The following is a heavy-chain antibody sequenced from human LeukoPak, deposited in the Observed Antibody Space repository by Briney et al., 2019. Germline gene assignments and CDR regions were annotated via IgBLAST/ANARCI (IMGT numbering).Heavy chain of an antibody. CDR1: GGSFRGYS. J-gene: IGHJ6*03. CDR2: INHSGST. Sequence: SETRSLTCAVYGGSFRGYSCSWIRQPPGKGLEWIGEINHSGSTNYTPSLKSRGTISVDTSKNQFSLKLSSVTAADTAVYYCARGRRGYSYGYPYYKDVWGKGTTVTVSS. CDR3: ARGRRGYSYGYPYYKDV. V-gene: IGHV4-34*01. D-gene: IGHD5-18*01.